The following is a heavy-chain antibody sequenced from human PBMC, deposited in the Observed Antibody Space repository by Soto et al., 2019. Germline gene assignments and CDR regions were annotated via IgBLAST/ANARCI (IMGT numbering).Heavy chain of an antibody. J-gene: IGHJ4*02. CDR2: ISYDGSNK. CDR3: AKDGSEYSGYDFPYFDY. V-gene: IGHV3-30*18. Sequence: PGGSLRLSCAASGFTFSSYGMHWVRQAPGKGLEWVAVISYDGSNKYYADSVKGRFTISRDNSKNTLYLQMNSLRAEDTAVYYCAKDGSEYSGYDFPYFDYWGQGTLVTVSS. CDR1: GFTFSSYG. D-gene: IGHD5-12*01.